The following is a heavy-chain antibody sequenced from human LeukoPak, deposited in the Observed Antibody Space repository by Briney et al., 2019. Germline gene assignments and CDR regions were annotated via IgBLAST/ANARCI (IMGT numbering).Heavy chain of an antibody. CDR3: ARDEGGSYPYGY. CDR2: ISSSSSYI. Sequence: GGSLRLSCAASGFTFSSYGMSWVRQAPGKGLEWVSSISSSSSYIYYADSVKGRFTISRDNAKNSLYLQMNSLRAEDTAVYYCARDEGGSYPYGYWGQGTLVTVSS. J-gene: IGHJ4*02. V-gene: IGHV3-21*01. D-gene: IGHD1-26*01. CDR1: GFTFSSYG.